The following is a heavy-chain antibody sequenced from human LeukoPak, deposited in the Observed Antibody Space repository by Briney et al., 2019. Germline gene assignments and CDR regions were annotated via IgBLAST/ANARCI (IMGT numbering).Heavy chain of an antibody. Sequence: SETLSLTCTVSGGSISSSSYYWGWIRQPPGKGLEWIGSIYYSGSTYYNPSLKSRVTISVDTSKNQFSLKLSSVTAADMAVYYCARGRSGYFDYWGQGTLVTVSS. CDR1: GGSISSSSYY. CDR3: ARGRSGYFDY. V-gene: IGHV4-39*01. D-gene: IGHD1-26*01. CDR2: IYYSGST. J-gene: IGHJ4*02.